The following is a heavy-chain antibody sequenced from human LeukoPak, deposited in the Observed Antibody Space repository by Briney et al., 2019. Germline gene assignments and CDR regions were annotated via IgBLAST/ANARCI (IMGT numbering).Heavy chain of an antibody. Sequence: SETLSLTCAVYGGSFSGYYWSWIRQPPGKGLEWIGEINHSGSTNYNPSLKSRVTISVDTSKNQFSLKLSSVTAADTAVYYCVRGFVRFLEDRHYYYYYGMDVWGQGTAVTVSS. CDR3: VRGFVRFLEDRHYYYYYGMDV. CDR1: GGSFSGYY. J-gene: IGHJ6*02. CDR2: INHSGST. V-gene: IGHV4-34*01. D-gene: IGHD3-3*01.